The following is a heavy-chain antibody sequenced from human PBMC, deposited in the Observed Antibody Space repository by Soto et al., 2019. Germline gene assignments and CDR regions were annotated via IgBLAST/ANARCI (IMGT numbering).Heavy chain of an antibody. CDR3: AREDFWSGYYWSTWGTNGMDV. CDR2: INHSGST. CDR1: GGSFSGYY. Sequence: SETLSLTCAVYGGSFSGYYWSWIRQPPGKGLEWIGEINHSGSTNYNPSLKSRVTISVDTSKNQFSLKLSSVTAADTAVYYCAREDFWSGYYWSTWGTNGMDVWGQGTTVTSP. V-gene: IGHV4-34*01. D-gene: IGHD3-3*01. J-gene: IGHJ6*02.